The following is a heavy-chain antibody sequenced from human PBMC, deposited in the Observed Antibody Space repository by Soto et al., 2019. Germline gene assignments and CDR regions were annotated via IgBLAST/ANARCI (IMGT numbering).Heavy chain of an antibody. Sequence: QPGGSLSLSCAASGFTFSSYEMNWVRQAPGKGLEWVSYISSSGDTIYSADSVKGRFTISRDNAKNSLYLQMNSLRVEDTAVYYRAREPYYYDSSGYPGYFDYWGQGTLVTVSS. D-gene: IGHD3-22*01. CDR2: ISSSGDTI. CDR1: GFTFSSYE. J-gene: IGHJ4*02. CDR3: AREPYYYDSSGYPGYFDY. V-gene: IGHV3-48*03.